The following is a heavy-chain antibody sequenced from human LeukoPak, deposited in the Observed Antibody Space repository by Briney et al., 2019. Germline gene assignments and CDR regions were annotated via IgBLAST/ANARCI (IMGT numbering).Heavy chain of an antibody. D-gene: IGHD2-15*01. J-gene: IGHJ4*02. CDR1: GFTFSDYY. CDR2: ISLGNSTM. CDR3: ARVGNGRSWDY. Sequence: GGSLRLSCAASGFTFSDYYMSWIRQVPGKGLEWISYISLGNSTMFYADSVKGRFTISRDNAKNSLYLQMNSLRDDDTAVYYCARVGNGRSWDYWGQGTLVSVSS. V-gene: IGHV3-11*04.